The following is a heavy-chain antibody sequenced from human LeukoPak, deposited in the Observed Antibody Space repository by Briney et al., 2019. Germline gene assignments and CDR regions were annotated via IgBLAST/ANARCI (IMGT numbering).Heavy chain of an antibody. V-gene: IGHV7-4-1*02. J-gene: IGHJ4*02. Sequence: ASVKVSCKASGFTLTNYAMNWVRQAPGQGLEWMGWLNTNSGNATYAQGFTGRFVFSVESSISTTYLQISSLKAEDTAVYYCAKDVRRLGIASSGFDYWGQGSLVTVSS. D-gene: IGHD6-13*01. CDR1: GFTLTNYA. CDR2: LNTNSGNA. CDR3: AKDVRRLGIASSGFDY.